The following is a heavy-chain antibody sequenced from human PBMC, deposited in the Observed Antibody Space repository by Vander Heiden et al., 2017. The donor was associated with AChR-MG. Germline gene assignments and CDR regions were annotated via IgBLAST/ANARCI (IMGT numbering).Heavy chain of an antibody. CDR2: IYYSGLS. Sequence: QAQLQESGPGLVKPSQTLSVTCTVSGDSISSGGYYWSWIRQHTGKGLEWIGYIYYSGLSLYNPSLRSRLTISVDKSNNQFSLKRTSVTAADTAIYYCAKELRTWGQGTLVTVSS. CDR1: GDSISSGGYY. D-gene: IGHD1-7*01. J-gene: IGHJ4*02. V-gene: IGHV4-31*03. CDR3: AKELRT.